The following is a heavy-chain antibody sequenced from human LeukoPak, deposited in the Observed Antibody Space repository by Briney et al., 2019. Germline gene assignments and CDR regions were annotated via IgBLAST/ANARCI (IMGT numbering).Heavy chain of an antibody. CDR2: IGTAGDP. Sequence: GGSLRLSCAASGFTFSSFDMHWVRHATGKGLEWVSAIGTAGDPYYPGSVKGRFTISRENAKKPLYLQMKSLRAGDTAVYYCARVVGDSSGWYYFDYWGQGTLVTVSS. CDR3: ARVVGDSSGWYYFDY. CDR1: GFTFSSFD. V-gene: IGHV3-13*05. J-gene: IGHJ4*02. D-gene: IGHD6-19*01.